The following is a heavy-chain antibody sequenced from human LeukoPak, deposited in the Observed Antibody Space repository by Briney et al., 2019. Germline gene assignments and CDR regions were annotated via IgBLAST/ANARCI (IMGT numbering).Heavy chain of an antibody. D-gene: IGHD6-13*01. J-gene: IGHJ4*02. CDR2: ISSSSSTI. V-gene: IGHV3-48*01. Sequence: GGSLRLSCAASGFTFNTYSMNWVRQARGKGLEGVSYISSSSSTIKYADSVKGRFAISRDNAKNSLFLQMNSMRAEDTAVYYCARVYTSSWYDYWGQGTLVTVSS. CDR1: GFTFNTYS. CDR3: ARVYTSSWYDY.